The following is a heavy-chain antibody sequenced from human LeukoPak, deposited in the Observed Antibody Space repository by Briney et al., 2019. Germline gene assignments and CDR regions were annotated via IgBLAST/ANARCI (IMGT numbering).Heavy chain of an antibody. Sequence: ASVKVSCKASGYTFTSYDINWVRQATGQGLEWMGWMNPNSGNTGYAQKFQGRVTMTRNTSISTAYMELSSLRSEDTAVYYCARVVYCSGGSCHIFAFDIWGQGTMVTVSS. CDR3: ARVVYCSGGSCHIFAFDI. CDR2: MNPNSGNT. J-gene: IGHJ3*02. V-gene: IGHV1-8*01. D-gene: IGHD2-15*01. CDR1: GYTFTSYD.